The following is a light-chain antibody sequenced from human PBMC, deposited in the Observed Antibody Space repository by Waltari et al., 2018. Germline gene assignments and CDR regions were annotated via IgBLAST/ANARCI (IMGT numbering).Light chain of an antibody. Sequence: QSVLTPPPSVSAAPGQKVTISCSGSNSNIGNNYVSWYQPPPGAAPKVLIYDNNKRPSGIPDRFSGSESGTSATLGITGLQTGDEADYYCGTWDSSLSTVVFGGGTRLTVL. V-gene: IGLV1-51*01. J-gene: IGLJ2*01. CDR2: DNN. CDR1: NSNIGNNY. CDR3: GTWDSSLSTVV.